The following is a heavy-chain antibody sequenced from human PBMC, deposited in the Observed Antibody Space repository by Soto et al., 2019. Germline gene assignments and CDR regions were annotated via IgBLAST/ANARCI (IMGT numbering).Heavy chain of an antibody. D-gene: IGHD2-15*01. CDR2: FDPEDGET. V-gene: IGHV1-24*01. J-gene: IGHJ6*02. CDR3: ATGLKTRAANHYYYGMDV. CDR1: GYTLTELS. Sequence: ASVKVSCKVSGYTLTELSMHWVRQAPGKGLEWMGGFDPEDGETIYAQKFQGRVTMTEDTSTDTAYVELSSLRSEDTAVYYCATGLKTRAANHYYYGMDVWGQGTTVTVSS.